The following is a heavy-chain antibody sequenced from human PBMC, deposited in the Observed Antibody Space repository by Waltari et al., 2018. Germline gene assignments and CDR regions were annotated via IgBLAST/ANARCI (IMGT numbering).Heavy chain of an antibody. V-gene: IGHV1-3*01. J-gene: IGHJ6*02. CDR1: GYTFTRFE. D-gene: IGHD3-3*01. CDR2: IQAGNGNT. Sequence: QVHLVQSGAEVRRPGASVKVSCKASGYTFTRFEMNWVRQAPGQSLGWLGRIQAGNGNTNSSQKFQGRLTFTTDTSATIAYMELSSLKFEDTAVYYCARARSGFYTYYGMDVWGQGTTVTVSS. CDR3: ARARSGFYTYYGMDV.